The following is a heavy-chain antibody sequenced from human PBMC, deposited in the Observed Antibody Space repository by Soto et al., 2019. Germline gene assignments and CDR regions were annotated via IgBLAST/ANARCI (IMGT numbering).Heavy chain of an antibody. V-gene: IGHV3-23*01. Sequence: GGSLRLSXXASXXXXSXXXXXXXXQAPGKGLELVSAIGAGGGGSHYEDAVRGRLTISRDNAKNTLFLEMNSLRVEDTAVYYCAKDPNGDYVGAFDFWGQGILVTVSS. CDR3: AKDPNGDYVGAFDF. D-gene: IGHD2-8*01. J-gene: IGHJ3*01. CDR1: XXXXSXXX. CDR2: IGAGGGGS.